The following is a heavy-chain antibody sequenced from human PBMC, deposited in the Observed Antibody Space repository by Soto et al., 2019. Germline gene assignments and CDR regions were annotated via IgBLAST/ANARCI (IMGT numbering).Heavy chain of an antibody. CDR2: ISSSSTYI. D-gene: IGHD3-16*02. CDR1: GFTFSDYN. J-gene: IGHJ5*02. V-gene: IGHV3-21*04. Sequence: GGSLRLSCAAAGFTFSDYNRNWVRQAPGKGLEWVSSISSSSTYIYYGDSVKGRFTISRNNAKSSLYLQMNSLRAEDTAVYYCAKDPRDTSPWGQGTLVTVSS. CDR3: AKDPRDTSP.